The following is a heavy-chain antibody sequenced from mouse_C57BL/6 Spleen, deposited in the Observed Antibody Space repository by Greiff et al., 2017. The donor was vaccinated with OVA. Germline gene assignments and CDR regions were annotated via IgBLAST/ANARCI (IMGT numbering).Heavy chain of an antibody. Sequence: QVQLQQSGAELVRPGASVTLSCKASGYTFTDYEMHWVKQTPVHGLEWIGAIDPETGGTAYNQKFKGKAILTADKSSSTAYMELRSLTSEDSAVYYCTRWRDGSHWYVEVWGTGTTVTVSS. V-gene: IGHV1-15*01. D-gene: IGHD1-1*01. CDR3: TRWRDGSHWYVEV. J-gene: IGHJ1*03. CDR1: GYTFTDYE. CDR2: IDPETGGT.